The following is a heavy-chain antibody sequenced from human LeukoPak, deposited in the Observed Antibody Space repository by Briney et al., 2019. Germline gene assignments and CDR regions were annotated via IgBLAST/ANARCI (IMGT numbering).Heavy chain of an antibody. CDR2: ISGSGGST. Sequence: PGGSLRLSXAASGFTFSSYAMSWVRQPPGKGLEWVSAISGSGGSTYYADSVKGRFTISRDNSKNTLYLQMNSLRAEDTAVYYCAKGGGRFLISGSDFDYWGQGTLVTVSS. J-gene: IGHJ4*02. D-gene: IGHD1-26*01. V-gene: IGHV3-23*01. CDR3: AKGGGRFLISGSDFDY. CDR1: GFTFSSYA.